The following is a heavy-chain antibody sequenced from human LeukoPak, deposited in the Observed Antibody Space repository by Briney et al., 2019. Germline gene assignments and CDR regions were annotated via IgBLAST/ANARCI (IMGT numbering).Heavy chain of an antibody. CDR3: ARDPTYYYDSSGQC. D-gene: IGHD3-22*01. CDR2: IYSGGST. Sequence: GGSLRLSCAASGFTVSSNYLSWVRQAPGKGLEWVSVIYSGGSTYYADSVKGRFTISRDNSKNTLYLQMNSLRAEDTAVYYCARDPTYYYDSSGQCWGQGTLVTVSS. CDR1: GFTVSSNY. V-gene: IGHV3-53*01. J-gene: IGHJ4*02.